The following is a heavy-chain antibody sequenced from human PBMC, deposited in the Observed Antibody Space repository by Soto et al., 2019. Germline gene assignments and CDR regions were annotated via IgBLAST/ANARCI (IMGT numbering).Heavy chain of an antibody. D-gene: IGHD2-2*01. V-gene: IGHV4-59*01. J-gene: IGHJ6*02. CDR2: IYYSGST. Sequence: ETLSLTCTVSGGSISSYYWSWIRQPPGKGLEWIGYIYYSGSTNYNPSLKSRVTISVDTSKNQFSLKLSSVTAADTAVYYCARGEYQLLPTYYYYYGMDVWGQGXTVTVYS. CDR3: ARGEYQLLPTYYYYYGMDV. CDR1: GGSISSYY.